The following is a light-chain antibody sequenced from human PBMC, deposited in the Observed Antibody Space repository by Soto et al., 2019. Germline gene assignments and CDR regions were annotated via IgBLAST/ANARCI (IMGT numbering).Light chain of an antibody. J-gene: IGKJ1*01. CDR1: QSVSSN. CDR2: GAS. CDR3: QQYNNWPFWT. V-gene: IGKV3-15*01. Sequence: EIVMTQSPATLSVSPGERATLSCRASQSVSSNLAWYQQKPGQAPGLLIYGASTRATGIPARFSGSGSGTEFTLTISSLQSEDFAVYYCQQYNNWPFWTFGQGTKVDI.